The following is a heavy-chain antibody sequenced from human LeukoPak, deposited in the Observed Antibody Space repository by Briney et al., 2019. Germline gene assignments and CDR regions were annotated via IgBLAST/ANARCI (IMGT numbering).Heavy chain of an antibody. Sequence: SETLSLTCTVSGGSISSGGYYWSWIRQHPGKGLEWIGYIYYSGSTYYNPSLKSRVTISVDTSKNQFSLKLSSVTAADTAVYYCARLVEEDAFDIWGQGTMVTVSS. CDR1: GGSISSGGYY. V-gene: IGHV4-39*01. CDR2: IYYSGST. CDR3: ARLVEEDAFDI. J-gene: IGHJ3*02.